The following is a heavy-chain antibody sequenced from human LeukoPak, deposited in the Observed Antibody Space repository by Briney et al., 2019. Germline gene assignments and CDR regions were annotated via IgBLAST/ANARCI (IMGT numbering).Heavy chain of an antibody. CDR1: GGSISSYY. CDR2: IYYSGST. J-gene: IGHJ4*02. Sequence: PSETLSLTCTVSGGSISSYYWSWIRQPPGKGLEWIGYIYYSGSTNYNPSLKSRVTISVDTSKNQFSLKLSSVTAADTAVYYCARQKYYGDYPFDYWGQGTLVTVSS. D-gene: IGHD4-17*01. CDR3: ARQKYYGDYPFDY. V-gene: IGHV4-59*08.